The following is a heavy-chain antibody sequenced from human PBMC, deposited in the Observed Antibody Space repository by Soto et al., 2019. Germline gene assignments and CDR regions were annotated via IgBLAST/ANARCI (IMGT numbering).Heavy chain of an antibody. V-gene: IGHV1-69*01. CDR2: IIPLFGSP. J-gene: IGHJ4*02. CDR1: GGTFTNYD. Sequence: QVQLVQSGTEVQKPGSSVKLSCKTSGGTFTNYDISWVRQAPGQGLEWMGGIIPLFGSPHYSPKFEGRVTITCDEVSTTAHLELSSLRFDDTAVYFCAWTLAFCGGNCYLPNFDTWGQGTLVIVSS. CDR3: AWTLAFCGGNCYLPNFDT. D-gene: IGHD2-21*01.